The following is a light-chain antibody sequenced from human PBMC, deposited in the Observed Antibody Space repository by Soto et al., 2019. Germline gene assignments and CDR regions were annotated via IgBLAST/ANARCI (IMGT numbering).Light chain of an antibody. V-gene: IGKV1-27*01. Sequence: DIQMTQSPSSLSASVGDRVTITCRASQGIRNYLAWYQQKPGKVPKLLIYGASTLQSGVPARFSGSGSGTDFTLTITSLQPEDFATYYCQKYTSAPKTFGQGTKVQIK. CDR1: QGIRNY. CDR3: QKYTSAPKT. CDR2: GAS. J-gene: IGKJ1*01.